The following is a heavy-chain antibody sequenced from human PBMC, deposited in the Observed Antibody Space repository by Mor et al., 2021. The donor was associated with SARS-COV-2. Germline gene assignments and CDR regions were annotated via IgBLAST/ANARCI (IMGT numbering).Heavy chain of an antibody. CDR3: ARTTDIVVVPAATYGMDV. J-gene: IGHJ6*02. V-gene: IGHV4-34*01. CDR2: INHSGST. D-gene: IGHD2-2*01. Sequence: IRQPPGKGLEWIGEINHSGSTNYNPSLKSRVTISVDTSKNQFSLKLSSVTAADTAVYYCARTTDIVVVPAATYGMDVWGQGTT.